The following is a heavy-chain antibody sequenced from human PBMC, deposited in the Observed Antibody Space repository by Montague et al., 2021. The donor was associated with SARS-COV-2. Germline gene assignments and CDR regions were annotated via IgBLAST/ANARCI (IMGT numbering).Heavy chain of an antibody. CDR2: VYYDGRS. D-gene: IGHD2-8*01. CDR1: GGSINHY. J-gene: IGHJ2*01. V-gene: IGHV4-59*11. CDR3: ARSQWHNWYFDL. Sequence: SETLSLTCTVSGGSINHYWSWFRRPPGKRLEWIGYVYYDGRSNYNPSLMSRVTISMQTSRNQVSLRLSSVTAADSALYYCARSQWHNWYFDLWGRGTLVTVSS.